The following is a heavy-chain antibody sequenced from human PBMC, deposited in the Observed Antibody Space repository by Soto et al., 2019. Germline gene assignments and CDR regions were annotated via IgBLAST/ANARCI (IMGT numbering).Heavy chain of an antibody. V-gene: IGHV1-69*06. D-gene: IGHD1-26*01. Sequence: QVQLVQSGAEVKKPGSSVKVSCKTSGGTFSTYSIVWVRQAPGEGREWMGGIIPIFGTANYAQKFQDRVTITADKSSNTALLELSSLKSEDTAMYYCASSSGNNYGVGTNYYFDYWGQGTLVTVSS. CDR2: IIPIFGTA. J-gene: IGHJ4*02. CDR1: GGTFSTYS. CDR3: ASSSGNNYGVGTNYYFDY.